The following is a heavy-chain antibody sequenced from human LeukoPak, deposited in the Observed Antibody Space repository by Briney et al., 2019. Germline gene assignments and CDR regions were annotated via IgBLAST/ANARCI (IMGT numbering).Heavy chain of an antibody. CDR1: GYIFTNYY. CDR3: ARDHGSAYYRAPRH. D-gene: IGHD3-10*01. J-gene: IGHJ4*02. V-gene: IGHV1-46*01. Sequence: ASVKVSCKASGYIFTNYYMHWVRQPPGQGLEWMGTINPSGGSTTYAQKFQGRVTMTRDTSTSTVYMELSNLRSEDTAVYYCARDHGSAYYRAPRHWGQGTLVTVSS. CDR2: INPSGGST.